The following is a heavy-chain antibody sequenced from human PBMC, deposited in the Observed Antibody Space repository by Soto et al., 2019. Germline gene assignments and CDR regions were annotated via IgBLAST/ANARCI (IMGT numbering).Heavy chain of an antibody. J-gene: IGHJ4*02. CDR1: GYTFTTYG. CDR3: ARDEKDYCTSTNCPYFDS. V-gene: IGHV1-18*01. CDR2: TSGRNGKT. Sequence: QVQLVQSGAELKKPGASVKVSCKASGYTFTTYGISWVRQAPGQGLEWMGWTSGRNGKTNYAVKFRGRVTITADTSTSTAYMEVRSLGHGDTALYYCARDEKDYCTSTNCPYFDSWGQGTLVTVSP. D-gene: IGHD2-8*01.